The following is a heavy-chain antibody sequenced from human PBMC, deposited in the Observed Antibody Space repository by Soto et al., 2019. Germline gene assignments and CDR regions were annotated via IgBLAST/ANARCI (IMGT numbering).Heavy chain of an antibody. D-gene: IGHD3-10*01. Sequence: SETLSLTCTVSGGSISSGGYYWSWIRQHPGKGLEWIGYIYYSGSTYYNPSLKSRVTISVDTSKNQFSLKLSSVTAADTAVYYCARGGGGLLWFGELFARGPNWFDPWGQGTLVTVSS. CDR3: ARGGGGLLWFGELFARGPNWFDP. CDR2: IYYSGST. CDR1: GGSISSGGYY. V-gene: IGHV4-31*03. J-gene: IGHJ5*02.